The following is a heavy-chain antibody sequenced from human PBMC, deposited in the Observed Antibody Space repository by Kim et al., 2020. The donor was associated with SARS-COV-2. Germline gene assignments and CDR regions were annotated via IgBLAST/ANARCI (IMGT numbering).Heavy chain of an antibody. V-gene: IGHV3-48*04. D-gene: IGHD3-10*01. CDR1: GFTLSLYT. J-gene: IGHJ3*01. CDR2: ISGTGTIT. Sequence: GGSLRLSCATSGFTLSLYTMNWVRQSPGKGLEWVSHISGTGTITQHADSVRGRFTISSDNAKTSLFLQMNCLRAADTALYYCVRDTYLPFDFLR. CDR3: VRDTYLPFDF.